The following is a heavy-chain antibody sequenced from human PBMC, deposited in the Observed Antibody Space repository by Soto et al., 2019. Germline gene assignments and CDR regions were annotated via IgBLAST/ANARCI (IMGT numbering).Heavy chain of an antibody. CDR1: GYTFPSYG. Sequence: QVHLVQSGAEVKKPGASVKVSCKDSGYTFPSYGISWIRQAPGQGLVWMGWISAHNGHTKYTQNFQGRVTMTTVISTSTANMELRGLRADDTAGYYCARDGGGGPEHWGQGTLVTVSS. CDR2: ISAHNGHT. D-gene: IGHD2-15*01. CDR3: ARDGGGGPEH. J-gene: IGHJ4*02. V-gene: IGHV1-18*01.